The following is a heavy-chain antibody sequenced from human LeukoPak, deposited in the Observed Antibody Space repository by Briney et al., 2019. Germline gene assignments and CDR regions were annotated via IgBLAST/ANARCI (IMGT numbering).Heavy chain of an antibody. CDR1: GFTFSSYE. V-gene: IGHV3-48*03. CDR2: ISSTAGTM. J-gene: IGHJ3*02. D-gene: IGHD3-22*01. CDR3: ARDVNYYDSSGPDIFDI. Sequence: GGSLRLSCAASGFTFSSYEMNWVRQAPGQGLEWVSYISSTAGTMYYADSVKGRFTISRDNAKNSLYLQMNSLRAEDTAVYHCARDVNYYDSSGPDIFDIWGQGTMVTVSS.